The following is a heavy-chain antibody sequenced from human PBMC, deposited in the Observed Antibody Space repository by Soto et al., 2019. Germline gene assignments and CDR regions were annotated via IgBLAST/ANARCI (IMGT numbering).Heavy chain of an antibody. CDR3: ARQFTTYCTNGVCLGFNWFDP. CDR2: IYPGDSDT. V-gene: IGHV5-51*01. Sequence: GESLKISCKGSGYSFTSYWIGWVRQMPGKGLEWMGIIYPGDSDTRYSPSFQGQVTISADKSISTAYLQWSSLKASDTAMYYCARQFTTYCTNGVCLGFNWFDPWGQGTLVTVSS. CDR1: GYSFTSYW. D-gene: IGHD2-8*01. J-gene: IGHJ5*02.